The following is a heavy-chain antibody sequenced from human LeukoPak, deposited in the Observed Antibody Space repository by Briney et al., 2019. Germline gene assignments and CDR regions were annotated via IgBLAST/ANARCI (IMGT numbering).Heavy chain of an antibody. CDR3: TRAAHRSITMRVVVKNAFDI. V-gene: IGHV3-49*03. D-gene: IGHD3-22*01. J-gene: IGHJ3*02. CDR1: GFTFGDFA. CDR2: IRSKAYGGIK. Sequence: PGGSLRLSCTASGFTFGDFAMSWFRQAPGKGLEWVGFIRSKAYGGIKEYSASVKGRFTISKDDSKSIAYLQMNSLKTEDTAVYYCTRAAHRSITMRVVVKNAFDIWGQGTMVTVSS.